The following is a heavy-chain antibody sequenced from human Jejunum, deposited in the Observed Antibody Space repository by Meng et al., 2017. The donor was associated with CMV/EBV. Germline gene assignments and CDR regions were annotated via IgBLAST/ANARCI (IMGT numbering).Heavy chain of an antibody. CDR3: AKYTWEVHPYYGFDV. J-gene: IGHJ6*02. CDR1: GRSLSGFY. Sequence: GRSLSGFYWSWIRQLPGKGLEWIGEINHSERTNYHPSLESRVTISLDTSKNQFSLNLSSVTAADTAVYFCAKYTWEVHPYYGFDVWGQGTTVTVSS. D-gene: IGHD1-26*01. V-gene: IGHV4-34*01. CDR2: INHSERT.